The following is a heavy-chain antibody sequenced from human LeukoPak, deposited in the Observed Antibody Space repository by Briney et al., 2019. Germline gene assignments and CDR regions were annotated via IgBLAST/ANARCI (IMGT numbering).Heavy chain of an antibody. D-gene: IGHD3-22*01. CDR2: IYHSGST. CDR1: GFSISSGYY. CDR3: ARDRRNTPYSYDSGGYNMDY. V-gene: IGHV4-38-2*02. Sequence: SETLSLTCVVSGFSISSGYYWGWVRQPPGEGLEWIGSIYHSGSTYYNPSLKNRVTISVDMSNNQFSLKVNSVTASDTAVYYCARDRRNTPYSYDSGGYNMDYWGQGTLVTVSS. J-gene: IGHJ4*02.